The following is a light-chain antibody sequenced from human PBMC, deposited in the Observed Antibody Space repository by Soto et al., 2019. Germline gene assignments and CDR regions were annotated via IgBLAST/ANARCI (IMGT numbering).Light chain of an antibody. CDR2: DND. CDR1: SSNIGNHY. CDR3: GTWDDSLRVV. J-gene: IGLJ7*01. Sequence: QSALTQPPSVSAAPGQKVTISCSGSSSNIGNHYVSWYQQLPGAAPKLLIYDNDKRPSGIPDRFSGSKAGTSATLDITGLPTGDEADYYCGTWDDSLRVVFGGGTQLTVL. V-gene: IGLV1-51*01.